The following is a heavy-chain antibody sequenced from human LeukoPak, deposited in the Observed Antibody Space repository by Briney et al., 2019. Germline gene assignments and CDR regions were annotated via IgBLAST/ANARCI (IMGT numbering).Heavy chain of an antibody. Sequence: GGSLRLSCAASGFTFSSYAMHWVRQAPGKGLEWVAVISYDGSNKYYADSVKGRFTISRDNSKNTLYLQMNSLRAEDTAVYYCAGGAFDIWGQGTMVTAPS. CDR1: GFTFSSYA. V-gene: IGHV3-30*04. CDR3: AGGAFDI. J-gene: IGHJ3*02. CDR2: ISYDGSNK.